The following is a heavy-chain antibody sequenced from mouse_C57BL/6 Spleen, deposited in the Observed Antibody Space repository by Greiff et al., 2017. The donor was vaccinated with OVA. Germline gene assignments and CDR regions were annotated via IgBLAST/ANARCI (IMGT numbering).Heavy chain of an antibody. CDR1: GFTFSDYY. V-gene: IGHV5-16*01. J-gene: IGHJ2*01. D-gene: IGHD3-1*01. CDR2: INYDGSST. CDR3: ARDRDDHYFDY. Sequence: DVKLVESEGGLVQPGSSMKLSCTASGFTFSDYYMAWVRQVPEKGLEWVANINYDGSSTYYLDSLKSRFIISRDNAKNILYLQMSSLKSEDTATYYCARDRDDHYFDYWGQGTTLTVSS.